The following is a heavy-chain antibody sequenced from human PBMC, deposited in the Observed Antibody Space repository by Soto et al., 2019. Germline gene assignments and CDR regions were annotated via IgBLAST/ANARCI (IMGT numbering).Heavy chain of an antibody. V-gene: IGHV1-46*01. Sequence: ASVKVSCKASGCTFTSYYIHWVRQAPGQGLEWMGIINPNRGSTNYAQKFQGRVTITRDKSTSTAYKELSSLRSEDTAVYYCASDRGSYCSGGSCYSRRHMDVWGKGTTVTVSS. D-gene: IGHD2-15*01. CDR2: INPNRGST. J-gene: IGHJ6*03. CDR1: GCTFTSYY. CDR3: ASDRGSYCSGGSCYSRRHMDV.